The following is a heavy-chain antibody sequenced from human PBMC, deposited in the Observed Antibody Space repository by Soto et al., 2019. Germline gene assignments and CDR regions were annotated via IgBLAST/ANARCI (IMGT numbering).Heavy chain of an antibody. CDR3: TRDQGGSYDSWFDP. Sequence: EVQVVESGGGLVQPGGSLRLSCSFTFSMYSMSWVRQAPGKGLEWVASISRGGSYIKYADSVKGRFTSSRDNAKNSVSLQLDSLRVDDTAVYFCTRDQGGSYDSWFDPWGKGTLVTVSS. CDR1: FTFSMYS. D-gene: IGHD1-26*01. V-gene: IGHV3-21*01. CDR2: ISRGGSYI. J-gene: IGHJ5*02.